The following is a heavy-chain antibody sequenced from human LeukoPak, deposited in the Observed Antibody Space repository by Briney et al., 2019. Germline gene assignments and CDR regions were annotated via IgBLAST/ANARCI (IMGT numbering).Heavy chain of an antibody. CDR2: ISPDSGGT. CDR3: ARLCTSGCWGFDY. J-gene: IGHJ4*02. V-gene: IGHV1-2*02. CDR1: GYTFIDYY. Sequence: GASVKVSCKASGYTFIDYYIHWVRQAPGQGLEFLGWISPDSGGTNYPQKFQGRVTLTRDTSISTAYMELSSLRSDDTAVYYCARLCTSGCWGFDYWGQGTLVTVSS. D-gene: IGHD6-19*01.